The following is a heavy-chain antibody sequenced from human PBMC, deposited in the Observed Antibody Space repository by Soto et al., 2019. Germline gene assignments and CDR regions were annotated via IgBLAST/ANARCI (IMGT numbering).Heavy chain of an antibody. CDR2: ISAYNGNT. Sequence: ASVKVSCKASGYTFSSHGISWVRQAPGQGLEWMGWISAYNGNTNYAQKLQGRVTMTTDTSISTAYMELSSLRSEDTAVYYCARGRSGTFDYWGQGTLVTVSS. CDR1: GYTFSSHG. CDR3: ARGRSGTFDY. D-gene: IGHD3-3*01. J-gene: IGHJ4*02. V-gene: IGHV1-18*01.